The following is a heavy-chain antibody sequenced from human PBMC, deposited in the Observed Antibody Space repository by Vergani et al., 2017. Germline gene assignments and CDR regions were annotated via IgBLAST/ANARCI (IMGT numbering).Heavy chain of an antibody. CDR2: IYPGDSDT. Sequence: EVQLVQSGAEVKKPGESLKISCKGSGYSFTSYWIGWVRQMPGKGLEWMGIIYPGDSDTRYNVSFQGQVTISADKSISTAYLQWCSLKASDTAMYYCARLRRVGATTYWYFDLWGRGTLVTVSS. D-gene: IGHD1-26*01. J-gene: IGHJ2*01. CDR3: ARLRRVGATTYWYFDL. CDR1: GYSFTSYW. V-gene: IGHV5-51*01.